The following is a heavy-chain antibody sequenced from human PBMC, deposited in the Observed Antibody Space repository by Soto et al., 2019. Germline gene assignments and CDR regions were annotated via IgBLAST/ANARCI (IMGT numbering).Heavy chain of an antibody. Sequence: GSLRLSCAVSGFTFSRYEMNWVRQAPGKGLEWVSYIGTSGKTIYYADSVRGRFTIARDNAKNSLYLQMNSLRAEDTAVYYCARDPAIYSGNFDYGLDAWGQGTTVTVSS. CDR1: GFTFSRYE. CDR2: IGTSGKTI. CDR3: ARDPAIYSGNFDYGLDA. J-gene: IGHJ6*02. V-gene: IGHV3-48*03. D-gene: IGHD4-4*01.